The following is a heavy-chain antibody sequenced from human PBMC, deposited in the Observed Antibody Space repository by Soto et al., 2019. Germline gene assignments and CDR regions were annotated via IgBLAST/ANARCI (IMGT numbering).Heavy chain of an antibody. CDR1: GGSVSSGSYY. CDR2: IYYSGST. CDR3: ATNAVTIFRVFPPPVFDY. V-gene: IGHV4-61*01. Sequence: QVQLQESGPGLVKPSETLSLTCTVSGGSVSSGSYYWSWIRQPPGKGLEWIGYIYYSGSTNYNPSLKSRVTISVDTSKNQFSLKLSSVTAADTAVYYCATNAVTIFRVFPPPVFDYWGQGTLVTVSS. D-gene: IGHD3-3*01. J-gene: IGHJ4*02.